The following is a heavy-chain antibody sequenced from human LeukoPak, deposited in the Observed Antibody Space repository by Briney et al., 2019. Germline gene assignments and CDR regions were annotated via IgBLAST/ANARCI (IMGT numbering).Heavy chain of an antibody. CDR2: INHSGST. Sequence: SETLSLTCAVYGGSFSGYYWSWIRQPPGKGLEWIGEINHSGSTNYNPSLKSRVTISVDTPKNQFSLKLSSVTAADTAVYYCARDSTYYYGSGSYYGPDYWGQGTLVTVSS. CDR3: ARDSTYYYGSGSYYGPDY. J-gene: IGHJ4*02. D-gene: IGHD3-10*01. CDR1: GGSFSGYY. V-gene: IGHV4-34*01.